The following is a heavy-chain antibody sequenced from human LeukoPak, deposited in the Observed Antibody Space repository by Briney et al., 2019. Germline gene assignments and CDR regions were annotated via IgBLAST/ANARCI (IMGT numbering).Heavy chain of an antibody. CDR1: GFTFSSYA. Sequence: GRSLRLSCAASGFTFSSYAMHWVRQAPGKGLESVSAITNNGGITYYANSVKGRFTISRDNSKNTLYLQMGSLRPEDMARYYCARVGATAETANAFDIWGQGTMVTVSS. D-gene: IGHD1-26*01. CDR2: ITNNGGIT. CDR3: ARVGATAETANAFDI. V-gene: IGHV3-64*01. J-gene: IGHJ3*02.